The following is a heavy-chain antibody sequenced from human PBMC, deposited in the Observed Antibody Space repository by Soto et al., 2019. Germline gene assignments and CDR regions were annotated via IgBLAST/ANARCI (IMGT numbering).Heavy chain of an antibody. CDR2: SSGSGDET. CDR1: GFTVGSYA. CDR3: ATRLADTVVTPRLLY. J-gene: IGHJ4*01. V-gene: IGHV3-23*01. Sequence: GGSLRLSCAASGFTVGSYAMTWVRQAPGKGLEWVSGSSGSGDETYYADSVKGRFTVSRDNSKNTLYLQMNSLRAEDTALYYCATRLADTVVTPRLLYWGHGTLVT. D-gene: IGHD2-2*01.